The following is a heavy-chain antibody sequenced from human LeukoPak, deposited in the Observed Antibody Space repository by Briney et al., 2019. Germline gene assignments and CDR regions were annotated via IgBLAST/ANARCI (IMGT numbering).Heavy chain of an antibody. V-gene: IGHV3-74*01. CDR3: ARWTYASDGSGY. CDR1: GFTFSTYW. Sequence: GGSLRPSCAASGFTFSTYWMHWVRRAPGKGLVWVSQINTDGSATTYADSVKGRFTISRDNAKNTLYLQMNSLRAEDTAVYYCARWTYASDGSGYWGQGTLVTVSS. D-gene: IGHD3-16*01. CDR2: INTDGSAT. J-gene: IGHJ4*02.